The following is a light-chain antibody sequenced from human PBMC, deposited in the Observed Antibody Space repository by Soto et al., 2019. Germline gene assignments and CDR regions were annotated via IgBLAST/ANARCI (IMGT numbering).Light chain of an antibody. V-gene: IGKV1-5*03. Sequence: DIQLPQSPFTLSASVGDRVTITYRASRSISTSLAWYQQKAGKAPKLLIYKASTLETGVPSRFSGSGSGTQFTLTISSLQPDDFATYFCQQYNTYVLTFGGGTKVDIK. CDR3: QQYNTYVLT. J-gene: IGKJ4*01. CDR2: KAS. CDR1: RSISTS.